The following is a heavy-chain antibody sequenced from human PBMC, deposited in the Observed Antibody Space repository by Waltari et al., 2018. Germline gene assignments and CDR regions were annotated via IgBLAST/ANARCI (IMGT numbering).Heavy chain of an antibody. CDR3: AKKNDEVFDRNGLVYDAFDM. J-gene: IGHJ3*02. Sequence: EVQLVESGGGFVQPGRSLRLSCAASGFTFADFAWHRVRPAPGKGLEWVSGINWNSGSIGYGDSVKGRFTISRDNARNSLYLQMNRLTTEDTAVYYCAKKNDEVFDRNGLVYDAFDMWGQGTMVTVSS. V-gene: IGHV3-9*01. CDR2: INWNSGSI. CDR1: GFTFADFA. D-gene: IGHD3-22*01.